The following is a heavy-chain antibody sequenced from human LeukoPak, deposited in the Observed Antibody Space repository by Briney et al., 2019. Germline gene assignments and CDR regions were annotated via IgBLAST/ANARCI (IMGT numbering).Heavy chain of an antibody. J-gene: IGHJ5*02. CDR2: TYYRSKWYN. Sequence: SQTLSLTCAISGDSVSSNSAAWNWIRQSPSRGLEWLGRTYYRSKWYNDYAVSVKSRITINPDTSKNQFSLQLNSVTPEDTAVYYCARVPLRGRWHRGWFDPWGQGTLVTVSS. CDR3: ARVPLRGRWHRGWFDP. D-gene: IGHD3-10*01. V-gene: IGHV6-1*01. CDR1: GDSVSSNSAA.